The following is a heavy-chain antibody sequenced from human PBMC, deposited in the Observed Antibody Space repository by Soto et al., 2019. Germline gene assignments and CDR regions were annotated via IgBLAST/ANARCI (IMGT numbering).Heavy chain of an antibody. J-gene: IGHJ4*02. V-gene: IGHV3-23*01. D-gene: IGHD1-26*01. CDR1: GFTINTHA. CDR2: LSNTGRRT. CDR3: ATEMGATQGPFDN. Sequence: PGGSLRLSCAASGFTINTHAMSWVRQAPGKGLEWVSGLSNTGRRTSYADSVKGRFNISRDNSENTVYLQMNSLRVEDTAVYYCATEMGATQGPFDNWGQGTLVTVSS.